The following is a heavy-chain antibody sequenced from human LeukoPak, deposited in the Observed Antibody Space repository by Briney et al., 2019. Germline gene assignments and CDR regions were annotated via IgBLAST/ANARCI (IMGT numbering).Heavy chain of an antibody. Sequence: PGGSLRLSCAASGFTFSSNYMSWVRQAPGKGLEWVSIIHSGGTTNYVDSVKGRFTISRDNSRNTLYLQMNSLRAEDTAVYYCARDCSSSCSPYYGMDVWGQGTTVTISS. CDR2: IHSGGTT. V-gene: IGHV3-53*01. D-gene: IGHD2-2*01. CDR1: GFTFSSNY. CDR3: ARDCSSSCSPYYGMDV. J-gene: IGHJ6*02.